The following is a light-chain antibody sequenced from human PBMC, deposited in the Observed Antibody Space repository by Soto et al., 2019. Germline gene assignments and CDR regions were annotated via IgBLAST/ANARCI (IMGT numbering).Light chain of an antibody. J-gene: IGLJ1*01. CDR2: DVS. V-gene: IGLV2-11*01. CDR3: CSYAGRYSDV. CDR1: SSDVGDYNY. Sequence: QSALTQPRSVSGSPGQSVTISCTGTSSDVGDYNYVSWYQQYTGKAPKLRIYDVSKRPSGVPDRFSGSRSGNTASLTIAGLQAEDEADYYCCSYAGRYSDVFGGGTKVTV.